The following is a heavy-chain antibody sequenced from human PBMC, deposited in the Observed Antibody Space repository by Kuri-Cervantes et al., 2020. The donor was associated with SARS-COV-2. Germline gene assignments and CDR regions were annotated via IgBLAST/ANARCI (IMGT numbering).Heavy chain of an antibody. V-gene: IGHV4-59*12. D-gene: IGHD3-16*01. J-gene: IGHJ6*03. CDR3: ARDLWGSPGYMDV. CDR1: GGSISSYY. CDR2: IYYSGST. Sequence: SETLSLTCTVSGGSISSYYWSWIRQPPGKGLEWIGYIYYSGSTYYNPSLKSRVTISVDTSKNQFSLKLSSVTAADTAVYYCARDLWGSPGYMDVWGKGTTVTVSS.